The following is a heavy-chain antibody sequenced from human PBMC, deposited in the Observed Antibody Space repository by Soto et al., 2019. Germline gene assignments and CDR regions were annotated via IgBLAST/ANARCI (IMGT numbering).Heavy chain of an antibody. CDR2: ISYDGSNK. D-gene: IGHD3-10*01. V-gene: IGHV3-30-3*01. CDR1: GFTFSSYA. Sequence: QVQLVESGGGVVQPGRSLRLSCAASGFTFSSYAMHWVRQAPGKGLEWVAVISYDGSNKYYADSVKGRFTISRDNSKNTLYLQMNSLRAEDAALYYCAREVGVIPFDLWGRGTLVTVSS. CDR3: AREVGVIPFDL. J-gene: IGHJ2*01.